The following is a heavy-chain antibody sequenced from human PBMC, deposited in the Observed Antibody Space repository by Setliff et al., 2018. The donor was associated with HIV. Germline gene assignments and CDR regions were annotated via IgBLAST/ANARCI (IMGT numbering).Heavy chain of an antibody. V-gene: IGHV4-38-2*02. CDR2: IYHSGST. CDR3: ARWPPHRSSDYDQEYYFDY. D-gene: IGHD3-22*01. Sequence: SETLSLTCTVSGYSISSDYYWGWIRQPPGKGLEWIGNIYHSGSTYYNTSLRSRVTISVDTSKNQFSLKLSSVTAADTAVYYCARWPPHRSSDYDQEYYFDYWGQGTLVTVSS. CDR1: GYSISSDYY. J-gene: IGHJ4*02.